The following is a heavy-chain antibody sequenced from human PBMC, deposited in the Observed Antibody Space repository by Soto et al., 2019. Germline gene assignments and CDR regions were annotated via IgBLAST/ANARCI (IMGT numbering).Heavy chain of an antibody. CDR1: GASMNSYH. J-gene: IGHJ5*02. Sequence: SETLSLTCTVSGASMNSYHWSWIRQPAGKGLEWIGHIHSSGSTNYNPSLKSRVTMSVDTSKNQFSLRLMSLTAADTAVYYCERDKGVEAEGITWLDTWGQGSLVTVSS. D-gene: IGHD3-10*01. CDR2: IHSSGST. CDR3: ERDKGVEAEGITWLDT. V-gene: IGHV4-4*07.